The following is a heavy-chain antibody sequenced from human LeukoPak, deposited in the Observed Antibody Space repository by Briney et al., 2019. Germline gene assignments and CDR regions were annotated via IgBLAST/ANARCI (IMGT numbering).Heavy chain of an antibody. Sequence: QPGGSLRLSCAASGFTSITYTMNWVRQAPGKGLEWVANIKQDGSENYYVDSVKGRFTIFRDNARNSLYLQMNSLRAEDTAVYYCARALRVWGSGSYYISSPGIHFDYWGQGTLVTVSS. J-gene: IGHJ4*02. CDR1: GFTSITYT. CDR2: IKQDGSEN. D-gene: IGHD3-10*01. V-gene: IGHV3-7*01. CDR3: ARALRVWGSGSYYISSPGIHFDY.